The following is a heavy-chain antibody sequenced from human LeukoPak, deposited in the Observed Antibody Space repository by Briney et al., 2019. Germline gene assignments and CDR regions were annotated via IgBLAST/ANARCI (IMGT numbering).Heavy chain of an antibody. J-gene: IGHJ4*02. Sequence: GGSLRLSCAASGFTFSSYGMHWVRQAPGKGLEWVAVISYDGSNKYYADSVKGRFTISRDNSKNTLYLQMNSLRAEDTAVYYCAKDKSEFYCSGGSCYSYYFDYWGQGTLVTVSS. CDR3: AKDKSEFYCSGGSCYSYYFDY. CDR1: GFTFSSYG. V-gene: IGHV3-30*18. D-gene: IGHD2-15*01. CDR2: ISYDGSNK.